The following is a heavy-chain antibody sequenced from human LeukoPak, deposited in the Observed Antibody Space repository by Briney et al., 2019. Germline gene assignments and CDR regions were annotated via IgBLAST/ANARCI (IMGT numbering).Heavy chain of an antibody. CDR2: IYYSGST. V-gene: IGHV4-59*01. Sequence: PSETLSLTCTVSGGSISSYYWSWIRQPPGKGLEWIGYIYYSGSTNYNPSLKSRVTISVDTSKNQFSLKLSSVTAADTAVYHCASATYYYDSSGYYYTAGGFDYWGQGTLVTVSS. J-gene: IGHJ4*02. CDR3: ASATYYYDSSGYYYTAGGFDY. CDR1: GGSISSYY. D-gene: IGHD3-22*01.